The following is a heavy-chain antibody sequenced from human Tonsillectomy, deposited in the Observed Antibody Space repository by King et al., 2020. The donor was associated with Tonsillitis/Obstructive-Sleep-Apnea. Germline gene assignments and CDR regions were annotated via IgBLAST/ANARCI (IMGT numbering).Heavy chain of an antibody. D-gene: IGHD3-22*01. Sequence: VQLQESGPGLVKPSQTLSLTCTFSGGSISRGGYYWSWIRQHPGKGLEWIGYIYYSGSTFFNPSRKSRVTISVETSKNQFSLKLGSVTAAVTAVYYCAREGSYYYDSSGYYQYYFDYWGQGTLVTVSS. CDR3: AREGSYYYDSSGYYQYYFDY. CDR2: IYYSGST. J-gene: IGHJ4*02. V-gene: IGHV4-31*03. CDR1: GGSISRGGYY.